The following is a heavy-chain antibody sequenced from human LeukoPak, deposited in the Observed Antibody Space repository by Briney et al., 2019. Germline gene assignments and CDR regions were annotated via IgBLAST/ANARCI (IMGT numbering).Heavy chain of an antibody. J-gene: IGHJ4*02. CDR2: MNPNSGNT. Sequence: ASVKVSCKASGYTFTSYDINWVRQATGQGLEWMGWMNPNSGNTGYAQKFQGRVTMTRNTSISTAYMELSSLRSEDTAVYYCARARLKRGYYYYDSSGYPFDYWGQGTLVTVSS. CDR1: GYTFTSYD. V-gene: IGHV1-8*01. CDR3: ARARLKRGYYYYDSSGYPFDY. D-gene: IGHD3-22*01.